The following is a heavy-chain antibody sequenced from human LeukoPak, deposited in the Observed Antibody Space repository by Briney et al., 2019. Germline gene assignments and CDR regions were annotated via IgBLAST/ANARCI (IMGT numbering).Heavy chain of an antibody. D-gene: IGHD1-1*01. J-gene: IGHJ4*02. CDR1: GFTFSSYS. CDR3: ARASGTYDY. V-gene: IGHV3-21*01. CDR2: ISSSSRYI. Sequence: GGSLRLSCAASGFTFSSYSMNWVRQAPGKGLEWVSSISSSSRYIYYADSVKGRLPISRDTAKNSPYLQMNSLRAEDTAVYYCARASGTYDYWGQGTLVTVSS.